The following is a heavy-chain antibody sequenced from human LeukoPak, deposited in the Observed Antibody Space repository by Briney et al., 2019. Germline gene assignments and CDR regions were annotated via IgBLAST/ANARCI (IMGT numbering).Heavy chain of an antibody. D-gene: IGHD3-9*01. CDR3: ARDDFEYSVHNGMDV. CDR2: VYRRGDT. Sequence: SETLSLTCSVSGGSISTYYWSWIRQPAGKGLEWIGRVYRRGDTHYNPSLKSRVTMSVDTCKNQISLRLRSVTAADTAVYYCARDDFEYSVHNGMDVWGQGTTVTVSS. J-gene: IGHJ6*02. V-gene: IGHV4-4*07. CDR1: GGSISTYY.